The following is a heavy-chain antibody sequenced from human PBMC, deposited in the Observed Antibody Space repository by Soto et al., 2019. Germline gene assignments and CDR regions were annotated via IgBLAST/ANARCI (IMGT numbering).Heavy chain of an antibody. D-gene: IGHD3-3*01. CDR3: AREGFLDEYYFDY. Sequence: HPGGSLRLSCAASGFTFSSYWMSWVRQAPGKGLEWVANIKQDGSEKYYVDSVKGRFTISRDNAKNSLYLQMNSLRAEDTAVYYCAREGFLDEYYFDYWGQGTLVTVSS. CDR2: IKQDGSEK. CDR1: GFTFSSYW. J-gene: IGHJ4*02. V-gene: IGHV3-7*01.